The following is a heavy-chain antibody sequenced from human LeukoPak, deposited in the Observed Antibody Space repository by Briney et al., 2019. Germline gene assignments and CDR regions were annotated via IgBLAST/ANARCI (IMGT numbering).Heavy chain of an antibody. D-gene: IGHD2/OR15-2a*01. CDR3: ARGRSISNVNDPPVDY. J-gene: IGHJ4*02. Sequence: ASVKVSCKASGYTFTGYFMIWLRQAPGQGLEWIAWINPNTGDTRYLQKFQGRVTVTRDTSISTVYMELNSLRFDDTAVYYCARGRSISNVNDPPVDYRGQGTLVSVSS. CDR1: GYTFTGYF. V-gene: IGHV1-2*02. CDR2: INPNTGDT.